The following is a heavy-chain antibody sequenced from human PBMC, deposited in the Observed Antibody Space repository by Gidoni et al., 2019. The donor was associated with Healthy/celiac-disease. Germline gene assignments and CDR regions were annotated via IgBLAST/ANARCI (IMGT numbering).Heavy chain of an antibody. CDR3: ARDFLYCSGGSCYPVGGMDV. Sequence: QVQLVQSGAEVKKPGASVKVSCKASGYTFTSYYMHWVRQAPGQGLEWMGIINPSGGSTSYAQKFQGRVTMTRDTSTSTVYMELSSLRSEDTAVYYCARDFLYCSGGSCYPVGGMDVWGQGTTVTVSS. D-gene: IGHD2-15*01. J-gene: IGHJ6*02. CDR1: GYTFTSYY. CDR2: INPSGGST. V-gene: IGHV1-46*01.